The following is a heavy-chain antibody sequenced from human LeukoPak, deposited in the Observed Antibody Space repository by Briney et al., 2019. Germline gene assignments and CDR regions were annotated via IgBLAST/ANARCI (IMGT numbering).Heavy chain of an antibody. CDR3: ARDHIAVAGIDY. CDR2: IIPIFGTA. V-gene: IGHV1-69*05. D-gene: IGHD6-19*01. J-gene: IGHJ4*02. CDR1: GGTFSSYA. Sequence: RASVKVSCKASGGTFSSYAISWVRQAPGQGLEWMGGIIPIFGTANYAQKFQGRVTMTRDTSISTAYIELSRLRSDDTAVYYCARDHIAVAGIDYWGQGTLVTVSS.